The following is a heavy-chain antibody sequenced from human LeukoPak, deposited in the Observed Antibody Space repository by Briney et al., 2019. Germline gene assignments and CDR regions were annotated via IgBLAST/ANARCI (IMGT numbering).Heavy chain of an antibody. V-gene: IGHV3-21*01. J-gene: IGHJ4*02. CDR3: ARVGTYVSSGYLDY. CDR2: IGSSDSYI. CDR1: GCTFSEYS. Sequence: GGSLRLSFAASGCTFSEYSMNGVRQAPAKGLDGVASIGSSDSYIYYADSVKGRFTMPRDNARNSLYLQMNSLRAEDTAVYYCARVGTYVSSGYLDYWGQGILVTVSS. D-gene: IGHD3-22*01.